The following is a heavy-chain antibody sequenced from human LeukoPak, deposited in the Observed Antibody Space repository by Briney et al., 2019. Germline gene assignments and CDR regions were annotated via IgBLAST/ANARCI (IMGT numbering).Heavy chain of an antibody. CDR1: GGSISSYY. CDR2: IYYSGST. V-gene: IGHV4-59*08. CDR3: ARHYDSSAYWYYFDY. D-gene: IGHD3-22*01. J-gene: IGHJ4*02. Sequence: SETLSLTCTVSGGSISSYYWSWIRQPPGKGLDWIGYIYYSGSTNYNPSLKSRVTISVDTSKNQFSLKLSSVTAADTAVYYCARHYDSSAYWYYFDYWGQGTLVTVSS.